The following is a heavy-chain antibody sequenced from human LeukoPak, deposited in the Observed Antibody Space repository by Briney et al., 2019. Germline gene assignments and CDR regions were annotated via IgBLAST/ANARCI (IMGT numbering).Heavy chain of an antibody. CDR2: VHNSGST. CDR1: GASMVGYY. V-gene: IGHV4-4*07. J-gene: IGHJ4*02. CDR3: ARGRRKVMVRGVTPPDY. D-gene: IGHD3-10*01. Sequence: SETLSLTCDVSGASMVGYYWSWIRQSAGGGLEWIGRVHNSGSTNYHPSLRSRVTLSEDVSKSQFYLRLTSVTAADTAVYYCARGRRKVMVRGVTPPDYWGQGTLVTVSS.